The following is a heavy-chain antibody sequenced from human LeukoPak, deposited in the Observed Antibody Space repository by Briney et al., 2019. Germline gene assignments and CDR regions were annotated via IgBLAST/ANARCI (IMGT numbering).Heavy chain of an antibody. CDR3: ARVSTVSGGGSCYSY. V-gene: IGHV1-69*06. CDR2: IVAIFGTA. J-gene: IGHJ4*02. CDR1: GGTFSTYA. Sequence: SVKVSCKASGGTFSTYAISWVRQAPGQGLEWMGGIVAIFGTANYAQKFQGRVTITADKSTSTAYMELSSLRSEDTAVYYCARVSTVSGGGSCYSYWGQGTLVTVSS. D-gene: IGHD2-15*01.